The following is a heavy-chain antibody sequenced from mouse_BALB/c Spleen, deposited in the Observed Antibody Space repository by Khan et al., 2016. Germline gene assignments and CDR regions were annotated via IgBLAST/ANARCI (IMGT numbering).Heavy chain of an antibody. CDR3: ARPARATFAY. V-gene: IGHV9-3*02. D-gene: IGHD3-1*01. Sequence: QIQLVQSGPELKKPGETVKISCKASGYTFTNYGMNWVKQAPGKGLKWMGWIHTSTGEPTYAEEFKGRVAFSLETSASTAYVQINNLKSEDTATYFCARPARATFAYWGQGTLVTVSA. J-gene: IGHJ3*01. CDR2: IHTSTGEP. CDR1: GYTFTNYG.